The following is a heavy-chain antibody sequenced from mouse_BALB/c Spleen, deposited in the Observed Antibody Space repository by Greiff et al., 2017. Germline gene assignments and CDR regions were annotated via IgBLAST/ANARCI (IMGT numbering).Heavy chain of an antibody. D-gene: IGHD2-2*01. J-gene: IGHJ2*01. CDR3: ARSGLSRYYFDY. Sequence: VQLQQSGAELARPGASVKLSCKASGYTFTSYWMQWVKQRPGQGLEWIGAIYPGDGDTRYTQKFKGKATLTADKSSSTAYMQLSSLASEDSAVYYCARSGLSRYYFDYWGQGTTLTVSS. CDR1: GYTFTSYW. V-gene: IGHV1-87*01. CDR2: IYPGDGDT.